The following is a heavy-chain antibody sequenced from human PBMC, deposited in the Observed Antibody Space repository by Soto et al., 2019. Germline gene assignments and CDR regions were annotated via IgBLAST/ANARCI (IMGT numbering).Heavy chain of an antibody. CDR3: AGGSSWTRVDY. CDR2: ISGSGGST. CDR1: GFTFSNSA. D-gene: IGHD6-13*01. J-gene: IGHJ4*02. Sequence: GGSLRLSCAASGFTFSNSAMSWVRQAPGKGLEWVSAISGSGGSTYYTDSMRGRFTISRDNSKSTLYLQMNGLTVDDTAVYYCAGGSSWTRVDYWGQGTLVTVSS. V-gene: IGHV3-23*01.